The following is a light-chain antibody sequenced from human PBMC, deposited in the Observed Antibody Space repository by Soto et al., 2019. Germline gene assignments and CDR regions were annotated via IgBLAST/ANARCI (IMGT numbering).Light chain of an antibody. CDR2: DNN. Sequence: QSVLTQPPSVSAAPGQKVTISCSGTSSNIGKNYVSWYQHLPGSAPKLLIYDNNQRPSGIPDRFSGSKSGTSGTLGITGLQTGDEADYYCGTWDSSLNTYVFGTGTKVTVL. J-gene: IGLJ1*01. CDR3: GTWDSSLNTYV. CDR1: SSNIGKNY. V-gene: IGLV1-51*01.